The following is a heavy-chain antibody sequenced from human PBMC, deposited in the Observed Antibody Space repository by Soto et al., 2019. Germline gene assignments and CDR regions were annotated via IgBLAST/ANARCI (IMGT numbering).Heavy chain of an antibody. V-gene: IGHV4-39*01. J-gene: IGHJ4*02. CDR1: GCSISSSTYY. Sequence: SETLSLTCTFSGCSISSSTYYWGWLRQPPGKGLEWIGSIYYSGSTYYNPSLKSRVTISVDTSKNQFSLKLSSVTAADTAVYYCAARYGSGSYYTDWGQGTLVTVSS. CDR2: IYYSGST. D-gene: IGHD3-10*01. CDR3: AARYGSGSYYTD.